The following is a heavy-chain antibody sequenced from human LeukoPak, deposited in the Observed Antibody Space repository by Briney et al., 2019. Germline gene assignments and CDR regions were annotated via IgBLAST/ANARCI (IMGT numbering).Heavy chain of an antibody. Sequence: GGSLRLSCAASGFSFSSSGMNWVRQAPGKGLEWVSYIDTSSTTKNYADSVKGRFTISRDNAKNSLYLQMNSLRVEDTAVYYCAKDRAGAFDIWGQGTMVTVSS. CDR3: AKDRAGAFDI. V-gene: IGHV3-48*01. J-gene: IGHJ3*02. CDR2: IDTSSTTK. CDR1: GFSFSSSG.